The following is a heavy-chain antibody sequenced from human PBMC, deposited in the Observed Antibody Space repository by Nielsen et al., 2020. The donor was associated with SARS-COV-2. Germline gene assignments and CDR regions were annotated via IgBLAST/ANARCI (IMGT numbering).Heavy chain of an antibody. D-gene: IGHD6-19*01. J-gene: IGHJ4*02. CDR3: AKSYSSGWNFDY. CDR1: GFTFSSYG. V-gene: IGHV3-30*18. CDR2: ISYDGSNK. Sequence: GESLKISCAASGFTFSSYGMHWVRQAPGKGLEWVAVISYDGSNKYYADSVKGRFTISRDNSKNTLYLQMNSLRAKDTAVYYCAKSYSSGWNFDYWGQGTLVTVSS.